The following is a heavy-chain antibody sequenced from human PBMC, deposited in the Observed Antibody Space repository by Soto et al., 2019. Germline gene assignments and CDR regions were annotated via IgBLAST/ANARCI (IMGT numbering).Heavy chain of an antibody. J-gene: IGHJ4*02. CDR1: EFTFSIYT. Sequence: GGALGLACAASEFTFSIYTMSRVGRAPGKGLECLSHISGSSSTIYYADSVKGRFTISRDNSKNSLYLQMNSLRDEDTAMYYCARDHPRYYYASRGNFDYWGQGTLVTVSS. D-gene: IGHD3-22*01. CDR3: ARDHPRYYYASRGNFDY. CDR2: ISGSSSTI. V-gene: IGHV3-48*02.